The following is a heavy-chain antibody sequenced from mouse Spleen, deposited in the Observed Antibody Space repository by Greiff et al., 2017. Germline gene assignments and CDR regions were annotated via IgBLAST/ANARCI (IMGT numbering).Heavy chain of an antibody. CDR2: ISSGGSYT. J-gene: IGHJ2*01. V-gene: IGHV5-9-3*01. CDR1: GFTFSSYA. D-gene: IGHD2-1*01. Sequence: EVQGVESGGGLVKPGGSLKLSCAASGFTFSSYAMAWVRQTPEKRLEWVATISSGGSYTYYPDSVKGRFTISRDNAKNTLYLQMSSLRSEDTAMYYCARQYGNPYYFDYWGQGTTLTVSS. CDR3: ARQYGNPYYFDY.